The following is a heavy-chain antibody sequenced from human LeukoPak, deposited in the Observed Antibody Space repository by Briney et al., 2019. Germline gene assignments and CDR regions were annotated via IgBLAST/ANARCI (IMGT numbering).Heavy chain of an antibody. V-gene: IGHV3-23*01. CDR1: GFTFSSYA. CDR3: AKSIFRVEPRGYFEP. Sequence: PGGSLRLSCAASGFTFSSYAMSWVRQAPGKGLEWFSAISGSGGSTYYADSVKGRFTISRDNSKNTLYLQINSLRAEDTAVYYFAKSIFRVEPRGYFEPWGLGNLVTVSS. J-gene: IGHJ4*02. CDR2: ISGSGGST. D-gene: IGHD3-3*01.